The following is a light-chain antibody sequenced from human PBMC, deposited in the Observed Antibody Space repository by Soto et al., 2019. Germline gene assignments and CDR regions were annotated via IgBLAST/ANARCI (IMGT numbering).Light chain of an antibody. CDR1: SSDVGGYNY. CDR2: DVT. CDR3: CSYAGSYTLI. J-gene: IGLJ2*01. V-gene: IGLV2-11*01. Sequence: QSALTQPRSVSGSPGQSVTISCTGTSSDVGGYNYVSWYQHHPGKAPKLMIYDVTKRPSGVPDRFSGSKSGNMASLTISGLQAEDEADYYCCSYAGSYTLIFGGGTKLTVL.